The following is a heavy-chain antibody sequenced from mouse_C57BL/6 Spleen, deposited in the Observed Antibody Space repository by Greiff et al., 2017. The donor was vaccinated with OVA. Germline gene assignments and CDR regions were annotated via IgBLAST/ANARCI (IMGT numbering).Heavy chain of an antibody. J-gene: IGHJ3*01. CDR3: AKGAYYDYDGFAY. CDR1: GFTFSDYY. D-gene: IGHD2-4*01. V-gene: IGHV5-12*01. Sequence: EVQRVESGGGLVQPGRSLKLSCAASGFTFSDYYMYWVRQTPEKRLEWVAYISNGGGSTYYPDTVKGRFTISRDNAKNTLYLQMSRLKSEDTAMYYCAKGAYYDYDGFAYWGQGTLVTVSA. CDR2: ISNGGGST.